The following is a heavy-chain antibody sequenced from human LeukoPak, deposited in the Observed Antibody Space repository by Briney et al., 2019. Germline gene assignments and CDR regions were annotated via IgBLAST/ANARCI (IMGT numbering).Heavy chain of an antibody. V-gene: IGHV3-21*01. Sequence: PGGSLRLSCAASGFTFSSYSMNWVRQAPGKGLEWVSSISSSSYIYYADSVKGRFTISRDSAKNSLYLQMNSLRAEDTAVYYCARDRAYDFWSGYLPWGQGTLVTVSS. J-gene: IGHJ5*02. CDR1: GFTFSSYS. CDR2: ISSSSYI. D-gene: IGHD3-3*01. CDR3: ARDRAYDFWSGYLP.